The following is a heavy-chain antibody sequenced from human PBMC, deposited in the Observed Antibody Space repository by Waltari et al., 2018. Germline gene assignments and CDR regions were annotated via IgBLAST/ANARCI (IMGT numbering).Heavy chain of an antibody. Sequence: QVQLQESGPGLVKPSETLSLTCTVSGGSISSYYWSWIRQPPGKGLEWIGYIYYSGSTNDSPSLKSRVTISVDTSKNQFSLKLSSVTAADTAVYYCARGFADGVENWGQGTLVTVSS. V-gene: IGHV4-59*01. J-gene: IGHJ4*02. CDR1: GGSISSYY. D-gene: IGHD4-17*01. CDR2: IYYSGST. CDR3: ARGFADGVEN.